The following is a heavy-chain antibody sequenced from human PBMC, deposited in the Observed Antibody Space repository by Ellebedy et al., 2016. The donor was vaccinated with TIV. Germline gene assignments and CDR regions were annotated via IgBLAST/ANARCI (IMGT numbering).Heavy chain of an antibody. CDR2: IIPILGIA. CDR3: ASLELEGVKGDY. Sequence: ASVKVSCKASGGTFSSYAISWVRQAPGQGLEWMGRIIPILGIANYAQKFQGRVTITADKSTSTAYMELSSLRSEDTAVYYCASLELEGVKGDYWGQGTLVTVSS. J-gene: IGHJ4*02. V-gene: IGHV1-69*04. CDR1: GGTFSSYA. D-gene: IGHD1-1*01.